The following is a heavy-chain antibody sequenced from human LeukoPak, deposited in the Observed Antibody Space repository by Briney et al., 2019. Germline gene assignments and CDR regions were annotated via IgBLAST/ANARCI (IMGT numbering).Heavy chain of an antibody. CDR3: ARAIVVVPAADYYYYYMDV. CDR1: GYTFTSYG. J-gene: IGHJ6*03. Sequence: ASVKVSCKASGYTFTSYGISWVRQAPGQGLEWMGGIIPIFGTANYAQKFQGRVTITADESTSTAYMELSSLRSEDTAVYYCARAIVVVPAADYYYYYMDVWGKGTTVTVSS. V-gene: IGHV1-69*13. D-gene: IGHD2-2*01. CDR2: IIPIFGTA.